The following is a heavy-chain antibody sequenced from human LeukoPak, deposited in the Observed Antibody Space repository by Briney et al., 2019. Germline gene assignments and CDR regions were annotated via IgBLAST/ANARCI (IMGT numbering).Heavy chain of an antibody. CDR2: TSYDGSNK. CDR1: GFTFSSYG. J-gene: IGHJ4*02. CDR3: AKEDVVVPAAPKPLDY. Sequence: GGSLRLSCAASGFTFSSYGMHWVRQAPGKGLEWVAVTSYDGSNKYYADSVKGRFTISRDNSKNTLYLQMNSLRAEDTAVYYCAKEDVVVPAAPKPLDYWGQGTLVTVSS. V-gene: IGHV3-30*18. D-gene: IGHD2-2*01.